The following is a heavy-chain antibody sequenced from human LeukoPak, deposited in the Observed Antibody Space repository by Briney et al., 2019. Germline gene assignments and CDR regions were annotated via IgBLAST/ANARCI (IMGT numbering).Heavy chain of an antibody. V-gene: IGHV3-21*04. CDR3: AKDDYCSA. J-gene: IGHJ5*02. CDR1: GFTFSNYN. D-gene: IGHD2-15*01. CDR2: ITSSTSYI. Sequence: GGSLRLSCAASGFTFSNYNMNWVRQAPGKGLEWVSSITSSTSYIYYADSVKGRFTISRDNAKNSVYLQMNSLRAEDTAVYYCAKDDYCSAWGQGALVTVSS.